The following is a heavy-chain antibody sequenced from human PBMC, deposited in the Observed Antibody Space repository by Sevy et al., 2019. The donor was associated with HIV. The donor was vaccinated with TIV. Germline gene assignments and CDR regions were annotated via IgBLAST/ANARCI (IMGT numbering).Heavy chain of an antibody. V-gene: IGHV3-33*01. Sequence: GGCLRLSCAASGFTFSNYGMHWVRQAPGKGLEWLAVIWNDGSNKYYADSVKDRFTISRDNSKNTLYLQMNSLRVEDTAVYFSERGGDVNDRSAKRDFDYWGQGTLVTVSS. CDR2: IWNDGSNK. D-gene: IGHD3-22*01. CDR1: GFTFSNYG. J-gene: IGHJ4*02. CDR3: ERGGDVNDRSAKRDFDY.